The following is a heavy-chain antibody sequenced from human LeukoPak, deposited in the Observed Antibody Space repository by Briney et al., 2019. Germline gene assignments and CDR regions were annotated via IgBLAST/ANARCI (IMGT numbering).Heavy chain of an antibody. CDR2: ISAYSTYNGNT. V-gene: IGHV1-18*01. D-gene: IGHD2-2*01. CDR1: GYTFTSYG. Sequence: GASVKVSCKASGYTFTSYGISWVRQAPGQGPEWMGWISAYSTYNGNTNYAQKFQGRVTITADKSTSTAYMELSSLRSEDTAVYYCATLGYCSSTSCRPGRFNPWGQGTLVTVSS. J-gene: IGHJ5*02. CDR3: ATLGYCSSTSCRPGRFNP.